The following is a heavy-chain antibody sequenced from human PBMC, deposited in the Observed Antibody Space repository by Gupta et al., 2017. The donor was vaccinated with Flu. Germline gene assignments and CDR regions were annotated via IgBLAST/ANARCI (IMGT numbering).Heavy chain of an antibody. J-gene: IGHJ3*01. CDR3: AREVSWLDSDFDL. CDR1: GFNVGTSY. CDR2: IRRSGKT. V-gene: IGHV3-66*02. Sequence: EVQLVESGGGLVQPGGSLRLSCAASGFNVGTSYISWVRQPPGKGREWVSVIRRSGKTADVAAGKGRFIVYRDMAKNMVVLNMTSRRAEDKDVYYCAREVSWLDSDFDLWGQGTIVTVSS. D-gene: IGHD3-9*01.